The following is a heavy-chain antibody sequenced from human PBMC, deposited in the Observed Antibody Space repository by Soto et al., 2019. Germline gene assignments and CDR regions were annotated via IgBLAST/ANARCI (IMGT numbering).Heavy chain of an antibody. D-gene: IGHD6-13*01. CDR1: GYTFTSYG. CDR3: ARDPGWIAAASPLPRRFDY. Sequence: QVQLVQSGAEVKRPGASVKVSCKASGYTFTSYGISWVRQAPGQGLEWMGWISAYNGNTNYAQKLQGRVTMTTDTSTSTAYMELRSLRSDDTAVYYCARDPGWIAAASPLPRRFDYWGQGTLVTVSS. V-gene: IGHV1-18*01. CDR2: ISAYNGNT. J-gene: IGHJ4*02.